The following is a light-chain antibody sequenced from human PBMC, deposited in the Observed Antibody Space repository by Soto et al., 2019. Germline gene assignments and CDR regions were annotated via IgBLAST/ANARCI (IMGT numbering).Light chain of an antibody. Sequence: SVLTGPPSASGSPGQSVTISFRGSSRDVGGYNYVSWYQQHPGKAPKLMIYEVSKRPSGVPDRFSGSKSGNTASLTVSGLQAEDEADYYRSSYAGSNNYVFGTGTKVTVL. CDR1: SRDVGGYNY. V-gene: IGLV2-8*01. CDR2: EVS. CDR3: SSYAGSNNYV. J-gene: IGLJ1*01.